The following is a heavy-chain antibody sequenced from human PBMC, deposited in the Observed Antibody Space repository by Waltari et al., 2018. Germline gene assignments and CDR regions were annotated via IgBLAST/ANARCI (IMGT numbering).Heavy chain of an antibody. V-gene: IGHV3-48*01. D-gene: IGHD3-22*01. J-gene: IGHJ3*02. CDR2: ISSSSSTI. Sequence: EVQLVDSGGGLVQPGGSLRLSCAASGFTFSSYSMNWVRRAPGKGLDLVSYISSSSSTIYYVDSVKGRFTISRDNADNSLYLQMNSLRAEDTAVYYCARGRNNGRSGYDIWGQGTMVTVSS. CDR3: ARGRNNGRSGYDI. CDR1: GFTFSSYS.